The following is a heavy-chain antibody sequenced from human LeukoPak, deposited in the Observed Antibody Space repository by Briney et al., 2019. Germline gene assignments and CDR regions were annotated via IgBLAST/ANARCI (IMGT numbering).Heavy chain of an antibody. D-gene: IGHD6-19*01. Sequence: PSETLSLTCTVSGGSISSYYWSWIRQPPGKGLEWIGYIYYSGSTNYNPSLKSRVTISVDTSKNQFSLKLSSVTAADTAVYYCARGYSSGWPDYYYYMDVWGKGTTVTISS. J-gene: IGHJ6*03. V-gene: IGHV4-59*01. CDR1: GGSISSYY. CDR2: IYYSGST. CDR3: ARGYSSGWPDYYYYMDV.